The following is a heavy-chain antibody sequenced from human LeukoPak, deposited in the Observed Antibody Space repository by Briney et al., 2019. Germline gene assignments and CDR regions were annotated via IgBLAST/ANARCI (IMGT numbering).Heavy chain of an antibody. Sequence: GGSLRLSCAASGFTFSSYAMSWVRQAPGKGLEWVSVIYSGGSTYYADSVTGRFTISRDNSKNTLYLQMNSLRAEDTAVYYCAREGENWGRYWYFDLWGRGTLVTVSS. V-gene: IGHV3-53*01. CDR2: IYSGGST. CDR3: AREGENWGRYWYFDL. D-gene: IGHD7-27*01. J-gene: IGHJ2*01. CDR1: GFTFSSYA.